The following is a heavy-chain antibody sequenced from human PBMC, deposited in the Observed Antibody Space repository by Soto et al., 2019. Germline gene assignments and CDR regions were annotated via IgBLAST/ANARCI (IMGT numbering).Heavy chain of an antibody. V-gene: IGHV4-39*01. CDR2: IYYSGST. J-gene: IGHJ3*02. Sequence: QLQLQESGPGLVKPSETLSLTCTVSGGSISSSGYYWGWIRQPPGKGLEWIGSIYYSGSTYYNPSLKSRVPISVDTSKIQFSLKLSSVTAADTAVYYCASHVTLVWGYYGSWPSVAFDIWGQGTMVTVSS. D-gene: IGHD3-10*01. CDR1: GGSISSSGYY. CDR3: ASHVTLVWGYYGSWPSVAFDI.